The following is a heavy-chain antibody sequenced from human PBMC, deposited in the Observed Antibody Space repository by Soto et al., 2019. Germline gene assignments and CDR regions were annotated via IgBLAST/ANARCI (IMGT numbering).Heavy chain of an antibody. CDR3: AKLSRIVVVPAAIVE. Sequence: ASVKVSCKASGYTFTSYGISWVRQAPGQGLEWMGWISAYNGSTYYADSVKGRFTISRDNSKNTLYLQMNSLRAEDTAVYYCAKLSRIVVVPAAIVEWGQGTLVTVSS. J-gene: IGHJ4*02. CDR1: GYTFTSYG. CDR2: ISAYNGST. D-gene: IGHD2-2*02. V-gene: IGHV1-18*01.